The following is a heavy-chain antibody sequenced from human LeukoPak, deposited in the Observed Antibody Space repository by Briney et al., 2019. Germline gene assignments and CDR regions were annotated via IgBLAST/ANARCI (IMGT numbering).Heavy chain of an antibody. V-gene: IGHV4-59*05. CDR1: RFSISSYY. D-gene: IGHD1-1*01. CDR3: ARHDHNHFYDY. Sequence: SETLSLTCTVSRFSISSYYWRWLRQPPGKGLEWIGSITYRGNTYYNPSLKSRVTTSVDTSNNQFSLQLYTVTSADTAVYFGARHDHNHFYDYWGQGTLVTVSS. CDR2: ITYRGNT. J-gene: IGHJ4*02.